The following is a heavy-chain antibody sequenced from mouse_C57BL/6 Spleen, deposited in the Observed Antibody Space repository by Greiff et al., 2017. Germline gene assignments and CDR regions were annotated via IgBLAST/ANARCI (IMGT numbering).Heavy chain of an antibody. D-gene: IGHD2-1*01. V-gene: IGHV1-69*01. CDR1: GYTFTSYW. J-gene: IGHJ3*01. Sequence: QVQLQQPGAELVMPGASVKLSCKASGYTFTSYWMHWVKQRPGQGLEWIGEIDPSGSYTNYNQKFTGKSTLTVDKSSSTANMLLSSLTSEDSAVYYCESSIYYYFDYWGKGTLVTVSA. CDR2: IDPSGSYT. CDR3: ESSIYYYFDY.